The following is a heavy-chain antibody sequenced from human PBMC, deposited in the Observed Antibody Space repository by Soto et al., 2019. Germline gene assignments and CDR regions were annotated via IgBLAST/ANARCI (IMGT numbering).Heavy chain of an antibody. CDR1: GGSISSYY. D-gene: IGHD6-19*01. CDR2: IYYSGST. V-gene: IGHV4-59*01. J-gene: IGHJ4*02. CDR3: ARVSRPPDIAVVGVFDY. Sequence: TLSLTYTVSGGSISSYYWSWIRQPPGKGLEWIGYIYYSGSTNYNPSLKSRVTISVDTSKNQFSLKLSSVTAADTAVYYCARVSRPPDIAVVGVFDYWGQGTPVTVSS.